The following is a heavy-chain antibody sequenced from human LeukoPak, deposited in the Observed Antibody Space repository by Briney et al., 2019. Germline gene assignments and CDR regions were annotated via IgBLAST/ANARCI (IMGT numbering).Heavy chain of an antibody. V-gene: IGHV4-39*01. D-gene: IGHD4-17*01. J-gene: IGHJ6*02. CDR3: AGQTTVTTRVGYYYYYGMDV. CDR2: IYYSGST. Sequence: SETLSLTCTVSGGSISSSSYYWGWIRQPPGKGLEWIGSIYYSGSTYYNPSLKSRVTISVDTSKNQFSLELSSVTAADTAVYYCAGQTTVTTRVGYYYYYGMDVWGQGTTVTVSS. CDR1: GGSISSSSYY.